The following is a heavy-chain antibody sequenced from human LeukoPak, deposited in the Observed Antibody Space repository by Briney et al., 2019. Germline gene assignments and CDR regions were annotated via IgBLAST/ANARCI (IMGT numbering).Heavy chain of an antibody. CDR1: GGSISSYY. D-gene: IGHD3-10*01. CDR2: IYYSGST. Sequence: PSETLSLTCTVSGGSISSYYWSWIRQPPGKGLEWIGSIYYSGSTYYNPSLKSRVTISVDTSKNQFSLKLSSVTAADTAVYYCASPLGGSGSYYNDWGQGTLVTVSS. J-gene: IGHJ4*02. V-gene: IGHV4-39*01. CDR3: ASPLGGSGSYYND.